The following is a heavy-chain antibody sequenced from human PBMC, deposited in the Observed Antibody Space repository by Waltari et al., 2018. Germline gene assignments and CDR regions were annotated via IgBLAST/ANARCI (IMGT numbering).Heavy chain of an antibody. CDR2: IYYSGST. V-gene: IGHV4-39*01. J-gene: IGHJ4*02. CDR1: GGSITSSSYY. CDR3: ARQAYGDYD. D-gene: IGHD4-17*01. Sequence: QLQLQESGPGLVKPSETLSLTCTVSGGSITSSSYYWGWIRQPPGKGLEWIGSIYYSGSTYYNPSLKSRVTTSVDTSKNQFSLKLSSVTAADTGVYYCARQAYGDYDWGQGTLVTVSS.